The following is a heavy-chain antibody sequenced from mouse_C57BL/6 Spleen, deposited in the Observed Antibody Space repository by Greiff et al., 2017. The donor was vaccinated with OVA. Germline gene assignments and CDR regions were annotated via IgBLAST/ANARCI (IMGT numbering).Heavy chain of an antibody. CDR3: TTGSSSAWFAY. V-gene: IGHV14-1*01. CDR1: GFNIKDYY. J-gene: IGHJ3*01. CDR2: IDPEDGDT. Sequence: EVQLQQSGAELVRPGASVKLSCTASGFNIKDYYMHWVKQRPEQGLEWIGRIDPEDGDTEYAPKFQGKATMTADTSSNTAYLQLSSLTSEDTAVYYCTTGSSSAWFAYWGKGTLVTVSA. D-gene: IGHD1-1*01.